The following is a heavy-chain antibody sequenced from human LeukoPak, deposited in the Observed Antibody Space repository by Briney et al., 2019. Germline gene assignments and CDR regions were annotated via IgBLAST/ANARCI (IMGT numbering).Heavy chain of an antibody. Sequence: GGSLRLSCAASGFTFSSYWMNWARQAPGKGLEWVASINHNGNVNYYVDSVKGRFTISRDNAKNSLYLQMSNLRAEDTAVYYCARAVAGITWGQGTLVTVSS. CDR2: INHNGNVN. CDR3: ARAVAGIT. J-gene: IGHJ4*02. CDR1: GFTFSSYW. D-gene: IGHD6-19*01. V-gene: IGHV3-7*03.